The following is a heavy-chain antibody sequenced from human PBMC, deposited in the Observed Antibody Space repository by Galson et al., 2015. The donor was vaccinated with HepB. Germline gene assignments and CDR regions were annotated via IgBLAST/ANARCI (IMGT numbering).Heavy chain of an antibody. Sequence: SVKVSCKASGYTFTSYAMHWVRQAPGQRLEWMGWINAGNGNTKYSQKFQGRVTITRDTSASTAYMELSSLRSEDTAVYYCAREAGYGRTHPFDYWGQGTLVTVSS. D-gene: IGHD5-12*01. V-gene: IGHV1-3*01. J-gene: IGHJ4*02. CDR3: AREAGYGRTHPFDY. CDR1: GYTFTSYA. CDR2: INAGNGNT.